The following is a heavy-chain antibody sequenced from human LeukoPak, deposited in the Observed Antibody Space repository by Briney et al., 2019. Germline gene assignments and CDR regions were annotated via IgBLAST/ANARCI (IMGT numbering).Heavy chain of an antibody. Sequence: SETLSLTCTVSGGSISSYYWSWIRQPAGKGLEWIGRIYTSGSTNYNPSLKSRVTMSVDTSKNQFSLKLSSVTAADTAVYYCARDGVSSSWTYYYYYGMDVWGQGTTVIVSS. CDR3: ARDGVSSSWTYYYYYGMDV. D-gene: IGHD6-13*01. CDR1: GGSISSYY. J-gene: IGHJ6*02. CDR2: IYTSGST. V-gene: IGHV4-4*07.